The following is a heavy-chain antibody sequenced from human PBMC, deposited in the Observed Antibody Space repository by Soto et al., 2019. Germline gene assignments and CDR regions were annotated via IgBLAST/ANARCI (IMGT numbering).Heavy chain of an antibody. Sequence: GGSLRLSCAASGFTFSSYWMSWVRQAPGKGLEWVANIKQDGSEKYYVDSVKGRFTISRDNAKNSLYLQMNSLRAEDTAVYYCARDYVVPAAMWDYYYYGMDVWGQGTTVTVSS. CDR1: GFTFSSYW. CDR2: IKQDGSEK. CDR3: ARDYVVPAAMWDYYYYGMDV. D-gene: IGHD2-2*01. V-gene: IGHV3-7*05. J-gene: IGHJ6*02.